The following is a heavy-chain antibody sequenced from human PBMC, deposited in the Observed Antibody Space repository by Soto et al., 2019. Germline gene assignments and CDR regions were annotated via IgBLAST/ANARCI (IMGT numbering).Heavy chain of an antibody. CDR1: GGSTNSRSDY. CDR2: VYYSGST. D-gene: IGHD3-16*01. V-gene: IGHV4-39*01. Sequence: LSLTCTVSGGSTNSRSDYWGWIRQPPGKGLEWIGSVYYSGSTHGNPSLQSRVTISVDTSRNQFSLNLISVTAADTAVYFCARQPRGPGYGERGLYFDYWGQGTLVTVSS. CDR3: ARQPRGPGYGERGLYFDY. J-gene: IGHJ4*02.